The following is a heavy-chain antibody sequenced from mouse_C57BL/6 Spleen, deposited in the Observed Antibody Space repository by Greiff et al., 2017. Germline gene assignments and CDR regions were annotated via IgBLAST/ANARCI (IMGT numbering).Heavy chain of an antibody. D-gene: IGHD1-1*01. V-gene: IGHV1-15*01. J-gene: IGHJ4*01. CDR3: TRITTVVGGHYAMDY. CDR2: IDPETGGT. CDR1: GYTFTDYE. Sequence: VQLQQSGAELVRPGASVTLSCKASGYTFTDYEMHWVKQTPVHGLEWIGAIDPETGGTAYHQKFKGKAILTADKSSSTAYMELRSLTSEDSAVYYCTRITTVVGGHYAMDYWGQGTSVTVSS.